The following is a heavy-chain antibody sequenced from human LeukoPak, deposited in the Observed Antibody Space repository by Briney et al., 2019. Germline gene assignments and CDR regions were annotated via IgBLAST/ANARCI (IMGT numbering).Heavy chain of an antibody. CDR2: VNPNSGNT. V-gene: IGHV1-8*01. CDR3: ARGSYDYVWGSYRDTDY. D-gene: IGHD3-16*02. Sequence: ASVKVSRKASGYTFTSYDINWVRQATGQGLEWMGWVNPNSGNTGYAQKFQGRVTMTRNTSISTAYMELSSLRSEDTAVYYCARGSYDYVWGSYRDTDYWGQGTLVTVSS. J-gene: IGHJ4*02. CDR1: GYTFTSYD.